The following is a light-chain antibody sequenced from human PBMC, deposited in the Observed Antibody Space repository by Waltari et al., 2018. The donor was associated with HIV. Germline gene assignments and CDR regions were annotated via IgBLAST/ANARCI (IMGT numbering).Light chain of an antibody. V-gene: IGLV2-8*01. Sequence: QSVLTQSPSASGSPGQSVNISCTGANGDISDYNYVSWYQQHSDRPPKLIIFEVTKRPSGVPDRFSGSKSGNTASLFVSGLQPEDEATYFCSSFAGTHKLFGGGTKLTVL. J-gene: IGLJ2*01. CDR1: NGDISDYNY. CDR3: SSFAGTHKL. CDR2: EVT.